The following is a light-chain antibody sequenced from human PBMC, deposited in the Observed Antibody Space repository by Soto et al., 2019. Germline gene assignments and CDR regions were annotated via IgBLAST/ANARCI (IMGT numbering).Light chain of an antibody. V-gene: IGLV4-69*01. CDR3: QTGDTGMV. J-gene: IGLJ2*01. Sequence: QPVLTQSPSASASLGASVKLTCTLSSGHNTNAIAWHQQRPEKGPRFLMKLNSDGSHSRGGGIPDRFSGSSSGAERYLTISGLQSEDEADYYCQTGDTGMVFGGGTKLTVL. CDR2: LNSDGSH. CDR1: SGHNTNA.